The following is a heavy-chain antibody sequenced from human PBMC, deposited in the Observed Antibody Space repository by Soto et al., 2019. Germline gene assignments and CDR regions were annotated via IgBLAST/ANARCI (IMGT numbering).Heavy chain of an antibody. CDR3: ARAWAGSWFDP. J-gene: IGHJ5*02. CDR1: GFSFSTYS. V-gene: IGHV3-23*01. Sequence: PGGSLRLSCVASGFSFSTYSMAWVRQAAGKGPQWVSGLSGGGANTFYIDSVRGRSTISVDNSKNTVYLQMDSLRADDTAVYYCARAWAGSWFDPWGQGTLVTVSS. CDR2: LSGGGANT. D-gene: IGHD1-26*01.